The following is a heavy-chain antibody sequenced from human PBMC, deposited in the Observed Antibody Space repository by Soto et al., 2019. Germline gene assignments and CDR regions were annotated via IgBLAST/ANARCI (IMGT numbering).Heavy chain of an antibody. Sequence: PGESLKISCKGSGYSFTSYWIGWVRQMPGKGLEWMGIIYPGDSDTSYSPSFQGQVTISADKSISTAYLQWSSRKASDTAMYYCARTGGDHVWGSYRYTENPAYYYSGMDVWGQGTTVTVSS. CDR2: IYPGDSDT. J-gene: IGHJ6*02. V-gene: IGHV5-51*01. D-gene: IGHD3-16*02. CDR1: GYSFTSYW. CDR3: ARTGGDHVWGSYRYTENPAYYYSGMDV.